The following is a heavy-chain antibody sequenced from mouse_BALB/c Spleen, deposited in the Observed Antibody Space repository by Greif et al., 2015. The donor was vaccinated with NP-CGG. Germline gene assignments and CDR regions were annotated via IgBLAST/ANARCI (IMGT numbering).Heavy chain of an antibody. CDR1: GFNIKDTY. CDR3: ARSGLGLAMDY. J-gene: IGHJ4*01. Sequence: DVKLQESGAELVKPGASVKLSCTASGFNIKDTYMHWVKQRPEQGLEWIGRIDPANGNTKYDPKFQGKATITADTSSNTAYLQLSSLTSEDTAVYYCARSGLGLAMDYWGQGTSVTVSS. CDR2: IDPANGNT. D-gene: IGHD3-1*01. V-gene: IGHV14-3*02.